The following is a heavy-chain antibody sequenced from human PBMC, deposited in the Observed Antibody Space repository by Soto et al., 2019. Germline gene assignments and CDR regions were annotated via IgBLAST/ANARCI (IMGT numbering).Heavy chain of an antibody. CDR3: ARGASYYYDKHGDYRNWYSDL. CDR2: MNPYSNNA. J-gene: IGHJ2*01. V-gene: IGHV1-8*01. D-gene: IGHD3-22*01. CDR1: GYTFTNYD. Sequence: QAQLVQSGTEVKKPGASVKVSCQASGYTFTNYDIFWMRQATGEGLEWMGWMNPYSNNAGYAEKFQGRVTMTRDTSTSTAYMELSGLTSEDTAVYYCARGASYYYDKHGDYRNWYSDLWGRGTLLRVSS.